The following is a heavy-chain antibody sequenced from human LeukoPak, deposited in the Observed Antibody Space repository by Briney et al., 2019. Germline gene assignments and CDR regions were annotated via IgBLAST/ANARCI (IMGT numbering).Heavy chain of an antibody. J-gene: IGHJ4*02. CDR1: GGSISSYY. Sequence: PSETLSLTCTVSGGSISSYYWSWIRQPPGKGLEWIGYIYYSGSTNYNPSLKSRVTISVDTSKNQFSLKLSSMTAADTAVYYCARARGAEAVDYWGQGTLVTISS. CDR2: IYYSGST. CDR3: ARARGAEAVDY. D-gene: IGHD6-19*01. V-gene: IGHV4-59*12.